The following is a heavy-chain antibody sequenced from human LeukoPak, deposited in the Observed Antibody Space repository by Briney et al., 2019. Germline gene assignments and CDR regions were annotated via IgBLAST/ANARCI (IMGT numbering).Heavy chain of an antibody. CDR3: ARDYQGDGYNN. D-gene: IGHD5-24*01. Sequence: WMGWISAYNGNTNYAQKLQGRVTMTTDTSTSTAYMELRSLRSDDTAVYYCARDYQGDGYNNWGQGTLVTVSS. CDR2: ISAYNGNT. J-gene: IGHJ4*02. V-gene: IGHV1-18*01.